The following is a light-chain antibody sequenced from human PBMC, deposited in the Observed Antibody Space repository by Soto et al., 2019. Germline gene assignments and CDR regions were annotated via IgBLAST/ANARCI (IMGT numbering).Light chain of an antibody. CDR2: GAS. J-gene: IGKJ5*01. CDR1: QSITSDY. Sequence: LTKALGTLFLYPGESXXLSCXASQSITSDYLAWYQQKPGHTPRLLIHGASIRATGIPDRFSGSGSGTDFTLTISSLQPDDFATYYCQQYNIYCITFGQGTLADIK. CDR3: QQYNIYCIT. V-gene: IGKV3-20*01.